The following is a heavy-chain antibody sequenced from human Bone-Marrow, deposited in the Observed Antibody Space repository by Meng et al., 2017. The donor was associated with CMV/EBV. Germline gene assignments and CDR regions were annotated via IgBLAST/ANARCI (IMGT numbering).Heavy chain of an antibody. CDR2: IKSNPDGGTT. V-gene: IGHV3-15*01. D-gene: IGHD3-10*01. Sequence: FSFTYAWMSWVRQAPGKGLEWVGRIKSNPDGGTTDYAAPVKGRFTISREDSKDTLYLQMNSLKAEDTAVYHCARSYSSGFAGRNRFDPWGQGTLVTVSS. CDR3: ARSYSSGFAGRNRFDP. J-gene: IGHJ5*02. CDR1: FSFTYAW.